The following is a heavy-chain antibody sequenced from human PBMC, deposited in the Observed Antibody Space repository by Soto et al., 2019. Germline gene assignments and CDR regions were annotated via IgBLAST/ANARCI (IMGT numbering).Heavy chain of an antibody. CDR3: AREGRYDYVWGSYRVLLGAFDI. CDR2: IYYSGST. CDR1: GGSISSGDYY. Sequence: KTSETLSLTCTVSGGSISSGDYYWSWIRQPPGKGLEWIGYIYYSGSTYYNPSLKSRVTISVDTSKNQFSLKLSSVTAADTAVYYCAREGRYDYVWGSYRVLLGAFDIWGQGTMVTVSS. J-gene: IGHJ3*02. V-gene: IGHV4-30-4*01. D-gene: IGHD3-16*02.